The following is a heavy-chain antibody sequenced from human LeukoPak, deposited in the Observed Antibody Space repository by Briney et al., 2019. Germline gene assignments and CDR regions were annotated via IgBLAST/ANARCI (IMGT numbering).Heavy chain of an antibody. Sequence: PSETLSLTCTVSGGSIRDSSYYWGWIRQPPGKGLEWIGSIYYSGSTYYNPSLKSRVTISVDTSKNQFSLKLSSVTAADTAVYFCAREYRSSAGYWGQGTLVTVSS. J-gene: IGHJ4*02. D-gene: IGHD6-6*01. CDR1: GGSIRDSSYY. V-gene: IGHV4-39*02. CDR2: IYYSGST. CDR3: AREYRSSAGY.